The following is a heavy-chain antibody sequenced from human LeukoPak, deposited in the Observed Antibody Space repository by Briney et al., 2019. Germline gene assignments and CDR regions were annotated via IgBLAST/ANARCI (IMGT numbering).Heavy chain of an antibody. CDR3: ARTKDDYGDYGDNWFDP. D-gene: IGHD4-17*01. CDR2: IYTSGST. CDR1: GGSINSYY. Sequence: SETLSLTCTVSGGSINSYYWSWIRQPAGKGLEWIGRIYTSGSTNYNPSLKSRVTISVDTSKNQFSLKLSSVTAADTAVYYCARTKDDYGDYGDNWFDPWGQGTLVTVSS. J-gene: IGHJ5*02. V-gene: IGHV4-4*07.